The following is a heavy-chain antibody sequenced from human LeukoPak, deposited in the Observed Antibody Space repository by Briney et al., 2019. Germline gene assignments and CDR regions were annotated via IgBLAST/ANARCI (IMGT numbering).Heavy chain of an antibody. J-gene: IGHJ4*02. V-gene: IGHV3-7*01. CDR3: ARDLSRSFSMIRGLIQHREFDF. CDR2: IKQDGSEK. Sequence: GGSLRLSYAASGFTFSICWMSWVRQAPGRRLEWVANIKQDGSEKYYVDSVKGRFTISKDNAKNSLYLQMNSLRAEDTAVYYCARDLSRSFSMIRGLIQHREFDFWGRGTLVTVSS. CDR1: GFTFSICW. D-gene: IGHD3-10*01.